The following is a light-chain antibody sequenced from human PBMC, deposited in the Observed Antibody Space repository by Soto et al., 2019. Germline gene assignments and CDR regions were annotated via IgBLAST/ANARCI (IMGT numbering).Light chain of an antibody. Sequence: QSVLTQPRSVSGSPGQSVTISCTGTNSDIGNYNYVSWYQQHPGKAPKVMIYDVSKRPSGVPDRFSGSKSGNTASLTISGLQAEDEADYYCCSYTSSSSWVFGGGTKLTVL. CDR2: DVS. CDR1: NSDIGNYNY. CDR3: CSYTSSSSWV. J-gene: IGLJ3*02. V-gene: IGLV2-11*01.